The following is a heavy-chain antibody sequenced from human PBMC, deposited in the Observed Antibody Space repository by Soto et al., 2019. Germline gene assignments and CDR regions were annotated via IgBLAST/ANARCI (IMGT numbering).Heavy chain of an antibody. V-gene: IGHV4-59*01. Sequence: SETLSLTCTVSGGSISSNYWTWIRQPPGKGLEWIGYGYNSGSTNYNPSLKSRVTISEDTSKSQFSLKVNSMTAAETAVYYCARYRREAVAGYTLDNWGKGILVTVSS. CDR2: GYNSGST. CDR1: GGSISSNY. D-gene: IGHD6-13*01. CDR3: ARYRREAVAGYTLDN. J-gene: IGHJ4*02.